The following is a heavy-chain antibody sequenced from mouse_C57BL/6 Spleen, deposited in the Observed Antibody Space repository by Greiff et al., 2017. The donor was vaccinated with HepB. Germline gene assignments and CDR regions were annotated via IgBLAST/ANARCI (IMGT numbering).Heavy chain of an antibody. V-gene: IGHV1-82*01. Sequence: VQLQQSGPELVKPGASVKISCKASGYAFSSSWMNWVKQRPGKGLEWIGRIYPGDGDTNYNGKFKGKATLTADKSSSTAYTQLSSLTSEDSAVYFCAREDSTLDYWGQDTTLTVSS. CDR2: IYPGDGDT. CDR1: GYAFSSSW. J-gene: IGHJ2*01. CDR3: AREDSTLDY. D-gene: IGHD2-5*01.